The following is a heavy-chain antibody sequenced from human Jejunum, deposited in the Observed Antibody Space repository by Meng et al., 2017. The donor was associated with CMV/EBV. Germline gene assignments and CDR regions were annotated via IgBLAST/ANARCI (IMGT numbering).Heavy chain of an antibody. V-gene: IGHV1-8*01. Sequence: VPLVQSGAGVKKPGAAVKVSCKASGYTFTSYDINWVRQGTRQGLEWMGWMNPNRGTTGYAQKFQGRVTMTRNISKSTAYMDLSSLRSEDTAVYYCATGVADFEYWGQGTLVTVSS. CDR3: ATGVADFEY. J-gene: IGHJ4*02. CDR2: MNPNRGTT. D-gene: IGHD6-19*01. CDR1: GYTFTSYD.